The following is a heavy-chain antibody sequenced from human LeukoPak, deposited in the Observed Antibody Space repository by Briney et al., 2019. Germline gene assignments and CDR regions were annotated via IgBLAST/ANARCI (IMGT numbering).Heavy chain of an antibody. CDR3: ARDPYSGNYGNYYYYYYMDV. V-gene: IGHV3-48*01. D-gene: IGHD1-26*01. J-gene: IGHJ6*03. CDR1: GFTFSSYS. Sequence: GGSLRLSCAASGFTFSSYSMLWVRQAPGKGLEWVSYISSSSSTIYYADSVKGRFTISRDNAKNSLYLQMNSLGPEDTAVYYCARDPYSGNYGNYYYYYYMDVWGKGTTVTISS. CDR2: ISSSSSTI.